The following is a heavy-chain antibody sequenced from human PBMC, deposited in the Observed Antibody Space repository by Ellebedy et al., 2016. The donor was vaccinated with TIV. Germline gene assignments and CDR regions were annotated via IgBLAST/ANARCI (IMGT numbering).Heavy chain of an antibody. D-gene: IGHD5-24*01. CDR2: ISRSGDST. CDR3: VKDNGFTISGIFDY. CDR1: GFPFSSYA. V-gene: IGHV3-23*01. J-gene: IGHJ4*02. Sequence: GGSLRLSXAASGFPFSSYAMTWVRQAPGKGLDWVSIISRSGDSTYSADSVKGRFTISRDNSKNTLYLQMTTLRPEDTALYYCVKDNGFTISGIFDYWGQGTPVTVSS.